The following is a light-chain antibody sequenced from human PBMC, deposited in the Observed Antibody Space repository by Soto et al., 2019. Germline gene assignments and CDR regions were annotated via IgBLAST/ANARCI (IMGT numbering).Light chain of an antibody. CDR1: QGISNY. V-gene: IGKV1-27*01. CDR3: QKYNSAPRT. CDR2: AAS. Sequence: DIQMTQAPSSLSASGGVRVTITGRSSQGISNYLAWYQQKPAKVPKLLIYAASTLQSGVPSRFSGSGSETDFTLTIGSLQPEDVATYYCQKYNSAPRTFGQGTKVDIK. J-gene: IGKJ1*01.